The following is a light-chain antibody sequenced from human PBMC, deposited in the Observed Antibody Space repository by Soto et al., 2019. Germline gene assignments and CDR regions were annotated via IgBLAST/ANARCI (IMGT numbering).Light chain of an antibody. CDR1: QSISSN. V-gene: IGKV3-15*01. CDR3: QQYNNWPYT. Sequence: EIWRTQSQATLSVSPGERATLSCRASQSISSNLAWYQQKPGQAPRLLIYGASSRATGLPARFSGSGSGTEFTLTISSLQSEDFAVYYCQQYNNWPYTFGQGTKLEI. CDR2: GAS. J-gene: IGKJ2*01.